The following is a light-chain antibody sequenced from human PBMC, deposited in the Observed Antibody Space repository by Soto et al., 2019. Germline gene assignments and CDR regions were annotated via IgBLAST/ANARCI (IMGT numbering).Light chain of an antibody. V-gene: IGLV2-14*01. CDR3: SSHSSSNTLVV. J-gene: IGLJ3*02. Sequence: QPASVSGSPGQSITISCTGSSSDVGGYDYVSWYQHQPGKAPKLMIYEVASRPSGVSNRFSGSKSGNTASLTIAGLRAEDEGDYYCSSHSSSNTLVVFGGGTKLTVL. CDR1: SSDVGGYDY. CDR2: EVA.